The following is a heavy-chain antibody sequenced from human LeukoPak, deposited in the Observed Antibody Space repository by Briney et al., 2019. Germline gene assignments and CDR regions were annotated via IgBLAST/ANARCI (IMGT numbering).Heavy chain of an antibody. V-gene: IGHV4-34*01. CDR3: ARVGKMTSSSWYYGAFDI. D-gene: IGHD6-13*01. J-gene: IGHJ3*02. CDR2: INHSGST. Sequence: PSETLSLTCAVYGGSFSGYYWSWIRQPPGKGLEWIGEINHSGSTNYNPSLKSRVTISVDTSKNQFSLKLSSVTAADTAVYYCARVGKMTSSSWYYGAFDIWGQGTMVTVSS. CDR1: GGSFSGYY.